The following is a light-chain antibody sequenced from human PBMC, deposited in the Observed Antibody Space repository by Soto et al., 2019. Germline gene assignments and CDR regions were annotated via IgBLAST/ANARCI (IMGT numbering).Light chain of an antibody. J-gene: IGKJ1*01. CDR3: HQYENWPKT. CDR2: RAS. CDR1: QSITTN. V-gene: IGKV3-15*01. Sequence: EIVMTQSPPTLSVSPGERATLSCMASQSITTNVAWFQQKPGQAPSLLIFRASVRASGVPARFSGSGSGTEFTLTISSLQSEDFAVYFCHQYENWPKTFGQGTKVEI.